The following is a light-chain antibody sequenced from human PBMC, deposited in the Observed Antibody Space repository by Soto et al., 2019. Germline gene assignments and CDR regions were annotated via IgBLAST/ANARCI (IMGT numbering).Light chain of an antibody. J-gene: IGLJ2*01. V-gene: IGLV2-23*01. CDR1: SSDVGGYNY. Sequence: QSVLTQPASVSGSPGQSITISCTGTSSDVGGYNYVSWYQHHPGKAPKLMIYEGSKRPSGVSNRFSGSKSGNTASLTISGLQTEDEADYYCCSYAGSSNLVAFGGGTKVTVL. CDR2: EGS. CDR3: CSYAGSSNLVA.